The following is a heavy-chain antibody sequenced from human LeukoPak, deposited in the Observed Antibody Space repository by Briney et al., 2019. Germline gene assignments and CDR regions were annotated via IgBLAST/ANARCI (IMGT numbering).Heavy chain of an antibody. J-gene: IGHJ4*02. CDR2: IYYTGST. CDR3: TRQTSGFGVVVD. V-gene: IGHV4-59*08. Sequence: SETLSLTCTVSGGSISSYNWNWIRQPPGKGLEWIGNIYYTGSTNYNPSFKGRVTISVDTSKNQVSLKLTSVTAADTAIYYCTRQTSGFGVVVDWGQGTLVTVSS. D-gene: IGHD3-3*01. CDR1: GGSISSYN.